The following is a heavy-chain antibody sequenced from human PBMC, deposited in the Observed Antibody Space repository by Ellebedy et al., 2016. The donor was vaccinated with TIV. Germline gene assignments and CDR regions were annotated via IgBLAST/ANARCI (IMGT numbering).Heavy chain of an antibody. V-gene: IGHV3-23*01. CDR2: IGDIAHNT. D-gene: IGHD2-21*01. CDR3: AKARGSSVIDYNYFGMDV. Sequence: GGSLRLXXAASGFTFSNYAMTWVRQAPGKGLEWVSGIGDIAHNTYYVDSVKGRFTISRDNSGNTLYLQMNSLRAEDTAVYYCAKARGSSVIDYNYFGMDVWGQGTTVTVSS. J-gene: IGHJ6*02. CDR1: GFTFSNYA.